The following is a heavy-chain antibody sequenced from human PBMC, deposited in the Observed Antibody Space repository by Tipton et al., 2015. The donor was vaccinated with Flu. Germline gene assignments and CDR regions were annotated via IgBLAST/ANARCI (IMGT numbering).Heavy chain of an antibody. Sequence: TLSLTCTVSGGSISSGTYHWGWIRQPPGKGLEWIGTIYYSGSTYYNPSLKSRVIISVDTSKNQFSLKVSSVSAADTAIYYCARDPWAVPYYFDYWGQGTLITVSS. CDR3: ARDPWAVPYYFDY. V-gene: IGHV4-39*07. CDR2: IYYSGST. D-gene: IGHD6-6*01. J-gene: IGHJ4*02. CDR1: GGSISSGTYH.